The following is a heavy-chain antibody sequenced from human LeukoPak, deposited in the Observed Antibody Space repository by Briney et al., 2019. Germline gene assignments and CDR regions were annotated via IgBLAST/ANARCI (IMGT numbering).Heavy chain of an antibody. V-gene: IGHV4-59*01. CDR2: IYYSGST. Sequence: PSETLSLTCTVSGGSISSYYWSWIRQPPGKGLEWIGYIYYSGSTNYNPSLKSRVTISVDTSKNQFSLKLSSVTAADTAVYYCAGEGVEMATWGQGTLVTVSS. CDR1: GGSISSYY. J-gene: IGHJ4*02. CDR3: AGEGVEMAT. D-gene: IGHD5-24*01.